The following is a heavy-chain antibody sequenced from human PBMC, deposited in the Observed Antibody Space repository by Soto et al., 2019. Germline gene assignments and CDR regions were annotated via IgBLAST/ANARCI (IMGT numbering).Heavy chain of an antibody. Sequence: GGSLRLSCAASGFTFSSYSMNWVRQAPGKGLEWVSYISSSSSTIYYADSVKGRLTISRDNAKNSLYLQMNSLRDEDTAVYYCARELLDGSYYGSGSYYKLYYYYGMDVWGQGTTVTVSS. J-gene: IGHJ6*02. D-gene: IGHD3-10*01. CDR2: ISSSSSTI. CDR3: ARELLDGSYYGSGSYYKLYYYYGMDV. CDR1: GFTFSSYS. V-gene: IGHV3-48*02.